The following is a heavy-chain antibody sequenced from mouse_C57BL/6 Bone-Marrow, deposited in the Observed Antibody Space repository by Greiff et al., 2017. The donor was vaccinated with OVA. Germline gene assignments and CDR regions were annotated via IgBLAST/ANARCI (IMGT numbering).Heavy chain of an antibody. CDR2: ISNGGGST. D-gene: IGHD2-1*01. J-gene: IGHJ2*01. V-gene: IGHV5-12*01. Sequence: EVKLMESGGGLVQPGGSLKLSCAASGFTFSDYYMYWVRQTPEKRLEWVAYISNGGGSTYYPDTVKGRFTISRDNAKNTLYLQMSRLKSEDTAMYYCARGGYSGGNDYWGQGTTLTVSS. CDR1: GFTFSDYY. CDR3: ARGGYSGGNDY.